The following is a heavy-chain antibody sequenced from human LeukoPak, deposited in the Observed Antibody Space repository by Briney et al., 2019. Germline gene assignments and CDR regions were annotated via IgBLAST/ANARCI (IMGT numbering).Heavy chain of an antibody. V-gene: IGHV3-21*01. CDR1: GFTFSIYS. CDR2: ISSSSSYI. D-gene: IGHD3-16*01. Sequence: PGGSLRLSCAASGFTFSIYSMNWVRQAPGKGLEWVSSISSSSSYIYYADSMKGRFTISRDNAKNSLYLHMNSLRADDTAVYYCARGGSPFDYWGQGTLVTVSS. J-gene: IGHJ4*02. CDR3: ARGGSPFDY.